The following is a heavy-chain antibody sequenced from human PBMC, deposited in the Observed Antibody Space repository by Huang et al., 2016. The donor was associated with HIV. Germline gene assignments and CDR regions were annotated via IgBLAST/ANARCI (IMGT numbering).Heavy chain of an antibody. D-gene: IGHD2-2*03. CDR3: AREVRSVDTDRPDGYYYRGLDV. J-gene: IGHJ6*02. CDR2: VYFLGNT. V-gene: IGHV4-39*02. Sequence: QLRESGPGLVTPSETLSLTCSASGTSMTSSTFYWGWFRQPPGRGLEWIGSVYFLGNTSDNPSLKSRGTISIDTANKQYSMRLTSVTAADTAVYFCAREVRSVDTDRPDGYYYRGLDVWGQGTTVIVSS. CDR1: GTSMTSSTFY.